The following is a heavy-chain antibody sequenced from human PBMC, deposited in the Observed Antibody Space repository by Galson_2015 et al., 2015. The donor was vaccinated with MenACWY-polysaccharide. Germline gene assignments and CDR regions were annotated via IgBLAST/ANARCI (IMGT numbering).Heavy chain of an antibody. Sequence: SLRLSCAASGFTFSTYWMHWVRQAPGKGLVWVSRIKSDGSSTYYADSVKGRFTISRDNPKNTLYLQMNSLRAEDTALYYCARGYSAYDWGQGTLVAVSA. CDR3: ARGYSAYD. D-gene: IGHD5-12*01. CDR1: GFTFSTYW. J-gene: IGHJ4*02. V-gene: IGHV3-74*01. CDR2: IKSDGSST.